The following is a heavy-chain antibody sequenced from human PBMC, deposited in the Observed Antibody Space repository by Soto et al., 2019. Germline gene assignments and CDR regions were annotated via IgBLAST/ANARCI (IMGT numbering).Heavy chain of an antibody. CDR1: GFTFSSYG. V-gene: IGHV3-30*18. J-gene: IGHJ6*02. Sequence: GSLRLSCAASGFTFSSYGMHWVRQAPGKGLEWVAVIPYDGSNKYYADSVKGRFTISRDNSKNTLYLQMNSLRAEDTAVYYCAKEGGDYIYYYYGMDVWGQGTTVTVSS. CDR3: AKEGGDYIYYYYGMDV. D-gene: IGHD4-17*01. CDR2: IPYDGSNK.